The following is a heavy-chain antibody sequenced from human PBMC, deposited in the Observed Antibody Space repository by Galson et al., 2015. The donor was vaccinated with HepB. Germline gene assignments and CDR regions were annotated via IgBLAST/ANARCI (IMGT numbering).Heavy chain of an antibody. CDR2: INHSGST. Sequence: PAETLSLTCAAYGGSFSGYYWSWIRQPPGKGLEWIGEINHSGSTNYNPSLKSRVTISVDTSKNQFSLKLSSVTAADTAVYYCARGGKGYYGSGSYLDYWGQGTLVTVSS. D-gene: IGHD3-10*01. CDR3: ARGGKGYYGSGSYLDY. V-gene: IGHV4-34*01. CDR1: GGSFSGYY. J-gene: IGHJ4*02.